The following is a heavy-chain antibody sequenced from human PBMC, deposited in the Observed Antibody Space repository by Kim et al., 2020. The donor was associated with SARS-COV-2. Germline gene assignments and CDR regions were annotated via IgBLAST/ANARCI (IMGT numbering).Heavy chain of an antibody. J-gene: IGHJ6*02. D-gene: IGHD3-9*01. Sequence: SETLSLTCTVSGGSISNYYWIWMRQPPGQGLEWIGFIYYSGSTIYNPSLMSRVTISIDTSKNQFSLNLNSVTAADTAVYFCATAQPSRGGKYDMLYYYGMDVWGHGTTVTVSS. CDR2: IYYSGST. CDR3: ATAQPSRGGKYDMLYYYGMDV. CDR1: GGSISNYY. V-gene: IGHV4-59*03.